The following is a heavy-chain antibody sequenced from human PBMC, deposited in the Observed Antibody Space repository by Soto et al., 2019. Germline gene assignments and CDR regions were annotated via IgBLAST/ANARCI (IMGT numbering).Heavy chain of an antibody. J-gene: IGHJ4*02. CDR1: GVSISSGNW. CDR2: IFRDGMT. D-gene: IGHD3-22*01. CDR3: VRLVYDRRLNYLYFDY. V-gene: IGHV4-4*02. Sequence: QVQLQESGPGLVKPSGTVSLTCDVSGVSISSGNWWSWVRQPPGKGLEWIGEIFRDGMTTYYPSLRGRATISVDTSKNRFSLRVTSANGAGTAIYYCVRLVYDRRLNYLYFDYWGRGALVTVSS.